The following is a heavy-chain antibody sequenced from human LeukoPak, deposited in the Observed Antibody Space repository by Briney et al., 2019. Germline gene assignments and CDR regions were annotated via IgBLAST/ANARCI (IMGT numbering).Heavy chain of an antibody. CDR3: ARLNGGY. CDR2: SNYRGSN. J-gene: IGHJ4*02. D-gene: IGHD1-1*01. Sequence: SDTLSFPCTVSGGSISDYYWSWIPQPPGRGLEWIGYSNYRGSNNYNPSLKSRVTISVDTSKNQFSLKVTSVTAADTAVYYCARLNGGYWGQGTLVTVSS. V-gene: IGHV4-59*08. CDR1: GGSISDYY.